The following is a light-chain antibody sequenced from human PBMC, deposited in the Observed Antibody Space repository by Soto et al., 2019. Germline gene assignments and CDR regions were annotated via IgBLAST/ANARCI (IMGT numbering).Light chain of an antibody. CDR3: QQYGSSIT. J-gene: IGKJ4*01. CDR1: QSGSNTY. CDR2: AAS. V-gene: IGKV3-20*01. Sequence: EMVLTQSPGTLSLSTGERATLSFSASQSGSNTYLAWHQQKRGQAPRLLIYAASSRATGITDRFSGSGSGSDFTLTLSRLDTEDYAVNYCQQYGSSITFGGGTKVEIK.